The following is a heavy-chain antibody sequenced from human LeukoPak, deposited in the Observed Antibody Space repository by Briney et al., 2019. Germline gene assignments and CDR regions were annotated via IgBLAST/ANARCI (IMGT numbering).Heavy chain of an antibody. V-gene: IGHV1-24*01. D-gene: IGHD3-22*01. CDR2: FDPEDGET. CDR1: GYTLTELS. CDR3: ATDRVSYYDSSGRLFDY. Sequence: ASVKISCKVSGYTLTELSMHWVRQAPGKGLEWMGGFDPEDGETIYAQKFQGRVTMTEDTSTDTAYMELSSLRSEDTAVYYCATDRVSYYDSSGRLFDYWGQGTLVTVSS. J-gene: IGHJ4*02.